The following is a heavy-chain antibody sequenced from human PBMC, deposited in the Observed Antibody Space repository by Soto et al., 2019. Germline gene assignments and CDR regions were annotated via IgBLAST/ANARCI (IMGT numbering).Heavy chain of an antibody. CDR1: GYTFTSYG. Sequence: ASVKVSCKASGYTFTSYGISWVRQAPGQGLEWMGWISAYNGNTNYAQKLQGRVTMTTDTSTSTAYMELRSLRSDDTAVYYCARDTYYYDSSGYYDFDYWGQGTMVTV. CDR3: ARDTYYYDSSGYYDFDY. D-gene: IGHD3-22*01. V-gene: IGHV1-18*01. J-gene: IGHJ4*02. CDR2: ISAYNGNT.